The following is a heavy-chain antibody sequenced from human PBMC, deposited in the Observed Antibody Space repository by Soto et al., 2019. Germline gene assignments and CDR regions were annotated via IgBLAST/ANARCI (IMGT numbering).Heavy chain of an antibody. D-gene: IGHD5-12*01. CDR3: ARAKATTKYRYYYMDV. CDR1: GFTFSSYG. J-gene: IGHJ6*03. V-gene: IGHV3-33*01. CDR2: IWYDGSNK. Sequence: QVQLVESGGGVVQPGRSLRLSCAASGFTFSSYGIHWVRQAPGKGLVWVAVIWYDGSNKYYADSVKGRFTIARDNSKNTLYLQMNSLRAEDTAVYYCARAKATTKYRYYYMDVWCRGTTITVSS.